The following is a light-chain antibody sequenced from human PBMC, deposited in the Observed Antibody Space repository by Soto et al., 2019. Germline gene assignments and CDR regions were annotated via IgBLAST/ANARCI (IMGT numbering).Light chain of an antibody. J-gene: IGKJ5*01. V-gene: IGKV1-33*01. Sequence: IRMTQSPSSFSASTGDRVSITCRATQDIGNYLNWYQQKPGKAPKLLIYDAYNLETGVPSRFSGSGSGPDFTFTISNLQPEDVATYYCQQYDNLSPITSGQGTRLEIK. CDR3: QQYDNLSPIT. CDR1: QDIGNY. CDR2: DAY.